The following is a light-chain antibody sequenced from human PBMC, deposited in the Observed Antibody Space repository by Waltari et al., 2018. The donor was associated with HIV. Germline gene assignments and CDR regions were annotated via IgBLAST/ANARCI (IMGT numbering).Light chain of an antibody. CDR2: SNN. CDR3: AAWDDSLNAPV. V-gene: IGLV1-44*01. J-gene: IGLJ3*02. Sequence: QSVLTQPPSASGTPGQRVTISCSGSSSNIGSNTVNWYQQLPGTAPKLLIYSNNQRPSGVPDRFSGSKSDTSASLAISGLQSEDEADYYCAAWDDSLNAPVFGGGTKLTVL. CDR1: SSNIGSNT.